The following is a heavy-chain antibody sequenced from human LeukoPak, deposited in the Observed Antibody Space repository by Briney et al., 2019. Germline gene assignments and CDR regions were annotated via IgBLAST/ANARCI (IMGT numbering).Heavy chain of an antibody. D-gene: IGHD6-13*01. CDR1: GFTFSSYW. V-gene: IGHV3-7*01. J-gene: IGHJ4*02. CDR2: IKQDGSEK. Sequence: GGSLRLSCAASGFTFSSYWMSWVRQAPGKGLEWVANIKQDGSEKYYVDSVKGRFTISRDNAKNSLYLQMNSLTAEDMAVYYCARASSSWYFFDYWGQGTLVTVSS. CDR3: ARASSSWYFFDY.